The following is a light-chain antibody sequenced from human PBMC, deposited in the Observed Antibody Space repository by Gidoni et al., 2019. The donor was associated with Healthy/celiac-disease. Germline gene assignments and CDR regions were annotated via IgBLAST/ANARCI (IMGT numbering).Light chain of an antibody. J-gene: IGKJ1*01. V-gene: IGKV1D-8*01. CDR2: AAS. Sequence: VIWMTQSPSLLSASTGDRVTISCRISQGISSYLAWYQQKPGKAPELLIYAASTLQSGVPSRFSGSGSGTDFTLTISCLQSEDFATYYCQQYYSFPQTFXQXTKVEIK. CDR3: QQYYSFPQT. CDR1: QGISSY.